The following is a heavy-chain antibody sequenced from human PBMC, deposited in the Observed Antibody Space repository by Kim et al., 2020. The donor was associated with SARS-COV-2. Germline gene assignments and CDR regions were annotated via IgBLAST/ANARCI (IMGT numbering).Heavy chain of an antibody. V-gene: IGHV1-69*13. Sequence: SVKVSCKASGGTFSSYAISWVRQAPGQGLEWMGGIIPIFGTANYAQKFQGRVTITADESTSTAYMELSSLRSEDTAVYYCARPPGGYKFSSYYYGMDVWGQGTTVTVSS. D-gene: IGHD5-12*01. CDR3: ARPPGGYKFSSYYYGMDV. J-gene: IGHJ6*02. CDR1: GGTFSSYA. CDR2: IIPIFGTA.